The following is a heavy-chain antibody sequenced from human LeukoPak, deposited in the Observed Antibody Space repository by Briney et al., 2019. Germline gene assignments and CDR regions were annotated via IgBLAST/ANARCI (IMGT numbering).Heavy chain of an antibody. V-gene: IGHV4-59*01. Sequence: SETLSLTCTVSGGSISSSYWSWIRQPPGKGLEWIGHIYYSGSTNFNPSLKSRVTLSLDTSKNQFPLKLISVTAADTAVYYCARGAGKYYFHGMDVWGQGTTVTVSS. J-gene: IGHJ6*02. CDR1: GGSISSSY. CDR2: IYYSGST. CDR3: ARGAGKYYFHGMDV.